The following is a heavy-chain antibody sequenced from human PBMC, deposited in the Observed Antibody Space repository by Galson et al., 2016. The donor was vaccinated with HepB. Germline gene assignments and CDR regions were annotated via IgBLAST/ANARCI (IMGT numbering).Heavy chain of an antibody. CDR3: ARGRGSAAGFDY. D-gene: IGHD6-13*01. Sequence: ETLSLTCTVSGGSISNYYWSWIRQPPGKGLEWIAYIYYSGSTNQSPSLKSRVTISVDTSKNQFSLQLRSVTAADTAVYYCARGRGSAAGFDYWGQGTLVTVSS. J-gene: IGHJ4*02. CDR1: GGSISNYY. V-gene: IGHV4-59*01. CDR2: IYYSGST.